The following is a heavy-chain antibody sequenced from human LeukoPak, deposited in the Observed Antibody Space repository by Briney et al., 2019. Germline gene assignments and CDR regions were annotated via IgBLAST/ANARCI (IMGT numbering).Heavy chain of an antibody. CDR2: IYYSGST. Sequence: SETLSLTCTVSGGSIRSSYYYWGWIRQPPGKGLEWIGSIYYSGSTYYNPSLKSRVTISVDTSKNQFSLKLSSVTAADTAVYYCARLRDYYYYFDYWGQGTLVTVSS. CDR1: GGSIRSSYYY. J-gene: IGHJ4*02. D-gene: IGHD3-10*01. CDR3: ARLRDYYYYFDY. V-gene: IGHV4-39*01.